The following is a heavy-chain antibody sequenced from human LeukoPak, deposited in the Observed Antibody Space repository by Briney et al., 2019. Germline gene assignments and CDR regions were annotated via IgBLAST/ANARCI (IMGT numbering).Heavy chain of an antibody. V-gene: IGHV3-48*04. CDR3: ARGCSGGSCYSDYYYYYMDV. J-gene: IGHJ6*03. Sequence: SGGSLRLSCAASGFTFSSYSMNWVRQAPGKGLEWVSYISSSGSTIFYADSVKGRFTISRDNAKNSLYLQMNSLRAEDTAVYYCARGCSGGSCYSDYYYYYMDVWGKGTTVTIS. D-gene: IGHD2-15*01. CDR2: ISSSGSTI. CDR1: GFTFSSYS.